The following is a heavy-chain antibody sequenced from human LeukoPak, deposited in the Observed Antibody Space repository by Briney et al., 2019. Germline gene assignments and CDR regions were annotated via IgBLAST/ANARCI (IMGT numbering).Heavy chain of an antibody. J-gene: IGHJ4*02. CDR3: AKDGGGWLQLSFDY. CDR2: IRYDGNNK. D-gene: IGHD5-24*01. CDR1: GFTFSNYW. Sequence: PGGSLRLSCAASGFTFSNYWMHWVRQAPGKGLEWVAFIRYDGNNKYYADSVKGRFTISRDNSKNTLFLQMNSLRAEDTAVYYCAKDGGGWLQLSFDYWGQGTLVTVSS. V-gene: IGHV3-30*02.